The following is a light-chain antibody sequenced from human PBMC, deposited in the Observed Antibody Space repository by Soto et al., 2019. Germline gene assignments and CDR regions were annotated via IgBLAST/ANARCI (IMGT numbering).Light chain of an antibody. CDR1: QGIRND. Sequence: AIQMTQSPSSLSASVGDRVTITCRASQGIRNDLGWYQQKPGKAPKLLIYAASSLQSGVPSRFSGSGSGTDFTLTISSLQPEDVAAYYCQKYNSAPLTFGGGTKVDIK. J-gene: IGKJ4*01. CDR3: QKYNSAPLT. V-gene: IGKV1-6*01. CDR2: AAS.